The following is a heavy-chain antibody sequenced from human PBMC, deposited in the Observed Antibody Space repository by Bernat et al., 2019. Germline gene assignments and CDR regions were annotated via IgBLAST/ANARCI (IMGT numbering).Heavy chain of an antibody. J-gene: IGHJ3*02. Sequence: QITLKESGPTLVKPTQTLTLTCTFSGFSLSTSGVGVGWIRQPPGKALEWLTLIYWDDDKRYSPSLKSSLTITKGTSKNQVVLTMTNMDPVDTGTYYCARLISTMRGGGNVFDMWGQGTMVTISS. CDR2: IYWDDDK. V-gene: IGHV2-5*02. CDR1: GFSLSTSGVG. D-gene: IGHD2/OR15-2a*01. CDR3: ARLISTMRGGGNVFDM.